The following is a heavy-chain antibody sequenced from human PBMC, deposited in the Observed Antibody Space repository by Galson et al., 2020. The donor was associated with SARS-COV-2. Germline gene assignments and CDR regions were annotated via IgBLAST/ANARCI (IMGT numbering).Heavy chain of an antibody. V-gene: IGHV3-30*01. CDR2: ISYDGSNK. D-gene: IGHD4-17*01. J-gene: IGHJ6*03. CDR3: ARVRRDYGDLGSLHWYYYMDV. CDR1: GFTFSSYA. Sequence: GGSLRLSCAASGFTFSSYAMHWVRQAPGKGLEWVAVISYDGSNKYYADSVKGRFTISRDNSKNTLYLQMNSLTGEDTAVYFCARVRRDYGDLGSLHWYYYMDVWGTGTTVSVSS.